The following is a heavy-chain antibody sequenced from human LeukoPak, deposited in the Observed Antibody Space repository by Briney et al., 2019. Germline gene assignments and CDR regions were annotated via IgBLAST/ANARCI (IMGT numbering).Heavy chain of an antibody. J-gene: IGHJ4*02. CDR3: ARAPTPGSTGYDY. Sequence: PGGSLRLSCAASGFTFSSHAMSWVRQAPGKGLEWVSAISGSGGSTYYADSVKGRFTISRDNAKNSLYLQMNSLRAEDTAVYYCARAPTPGSTGYDYWGQGTLVTVSS. CDR1: GFTFSSHA. V-gene: IGHV3-23*01. CDR2: ISGSGGST. D-gene: IGHD2-2*01.